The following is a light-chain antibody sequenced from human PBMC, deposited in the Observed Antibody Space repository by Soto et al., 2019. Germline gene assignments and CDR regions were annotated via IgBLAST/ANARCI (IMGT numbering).Light chain of an antibody. Sequence: DIQMTHSPSSLSASVGDRVTITCRASQSISSYLNWYQQKPGKAPKLLIYAASSLQSGVPSRFSGSGSGTDFTLTISSLQPEDFATYYCQQSYSTPITFGQGTLLEIK. V-gene: IGKV1-39*01. CDR1: QSISSY. J-gene: IGKJ5*01. CDR3: QQSYSTPIT. CDR2: AAS.